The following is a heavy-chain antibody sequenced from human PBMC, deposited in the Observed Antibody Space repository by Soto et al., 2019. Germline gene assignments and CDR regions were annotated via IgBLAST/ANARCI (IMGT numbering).Heavy chain of an antibody. Sequence: ASETLSLTCTVSGGSISSGDYYWSWIRQPPGKCLEWIGYIYYSGSTYYNPSLKSRVTISVDTSKNQFSLKLSSVTAADTAVYYCARSLDYYDSSGYYYSLYFDLWGRGTLVTVYS. J-gene: IGHJ2*01. D-gene: IGHD3-22*01. V-gene: IGHV4-30-4*01. CDR3: ARSLDYYDSSGYYYSLYFDL. CDR1: GGSISSGDYY. CDR2: IYYSGST.